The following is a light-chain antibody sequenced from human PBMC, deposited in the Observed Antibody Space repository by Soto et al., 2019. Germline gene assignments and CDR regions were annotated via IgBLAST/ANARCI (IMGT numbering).Light chain of an antibody. Sequence: EIVLTQSPGTLSLSPGERATLSCRASQSVTSTYLAWYQQKPGQAPRLLVYDASSRATAIPDRFSGSGAGTDFILTISRLEPEDFAVYYCQLYGNSPRLFTFGPGTKVDIK. CDR3: QLYGNSPRLFT. V-gene: IGKV3-20*01. CDR2: DAS. CDR1: QSVTSTY. J-gene: IGKJ3*01.